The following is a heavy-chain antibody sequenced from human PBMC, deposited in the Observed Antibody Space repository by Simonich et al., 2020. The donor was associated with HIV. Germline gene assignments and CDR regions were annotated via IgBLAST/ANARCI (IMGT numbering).Heavy chain of an antibody. Sequence: QVHLQQWGAGLLKPSETLSLTCAVYGGSFSGYYWNWIRQPPGKGQEWIGEINNSGSTNYNPSLKSRVTISVDTSKNQFSLKLSSVTAADTAMYYCTRRSGYDFDYWGQGTLFTVSS. CDR1: GGSFSGYY. V-gene: IGHV4-34*01. D-gene: IGHD5-12*01. J-gene: IGHJ4*02. CDR2: INNSGST. CDR3: TRRSGYDFDY.